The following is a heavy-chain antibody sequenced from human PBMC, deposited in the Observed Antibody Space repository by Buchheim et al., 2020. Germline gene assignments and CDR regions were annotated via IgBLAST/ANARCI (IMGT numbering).Heavy chain of an antibody. D-gene: IGHD3-10*01. J-gene: IGHJ6*02. CDR3: ARSGYGSGSYYIGHYYGMDV. V-gene: IGHV3-74*01. Sequence: EVQLVESGGGLVQPGGSLRLSCAASGFTFSSYWMHWVRQAPGKGPVWVSRINSDGSSTSYADSVKGRFTISRDNAKNTLYLQMNSLRAEDTAVYYCARSGYGSGSYYIGHYYGMDVWGQGTT. CDR2: INSDGSST. CDR1: GFTFSSYW.